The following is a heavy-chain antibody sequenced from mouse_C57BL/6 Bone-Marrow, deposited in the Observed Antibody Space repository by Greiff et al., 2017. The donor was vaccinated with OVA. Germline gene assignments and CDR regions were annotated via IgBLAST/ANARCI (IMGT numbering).Heavy chain of an antibody. CDR2: ISNGGGST. CDR3: AILAFAY. Sequence: EVKLMESGGGLVQPGGSLKLSCAASGFTFSDYYMYWVRQTPEKRLEWVAYISNGGGSTYYPDTVKGRFTISRDNAKNTLYLQMSRLKSEDTAMYYCAILAFAYWGQGTLVTVSA. J-gene: IGHJ3*01. CDR1: GFTFSDYY. V-gene: IGHV5-12*01.